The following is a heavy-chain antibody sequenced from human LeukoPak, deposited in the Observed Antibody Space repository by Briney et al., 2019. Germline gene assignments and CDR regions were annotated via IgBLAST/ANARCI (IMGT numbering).Heavy chain of an antibody. CDR1: GFTFSSYA. D-gene: IGHD6-19*01. Sequence: GGPLRLSCAPSGFTFSSYAMHWVRQAPGKGLEYVSAISSNGGSTYYADSVKGRFTISRDNSKNTLYLQMGSLRAEDMAVYYCAREGQQWLVHAFDIWGQGTMVTVST. CDR2: ISSNGGST. CDR3: AREGQQWLVHAFDI. J-gene: IGHJ3*02. V-gene: IGHV3-64*02.